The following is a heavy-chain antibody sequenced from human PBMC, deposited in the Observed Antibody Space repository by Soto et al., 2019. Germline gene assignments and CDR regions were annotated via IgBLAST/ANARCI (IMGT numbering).Heavy chain of an antibody. Sequence: QVTLKESGPVLVKPTEALTLTSSVSGLSLSNGRMGVSWIRQTPGKALEWLAHIFSNDEKSYSTSLKTRLTISTDTSKSLVVLIMTNMDPVDTATYFCARITDSWYFDLWGRGSLVTVSS. CDR3: ARITDSWYFDL. D-gene: IGHD4-4*01. CDR2: IFSNDEK. J-gene: IGHJ2*01. V-gene: IGHV2-26*01. CDR1: GLSLSNGRMG.